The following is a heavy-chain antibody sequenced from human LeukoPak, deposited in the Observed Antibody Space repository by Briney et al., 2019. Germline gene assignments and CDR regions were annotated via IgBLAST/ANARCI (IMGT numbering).Heavy chain of an antibody. J-gene: IGHJ3*02. Sequence: SQTLSLTYVISGDSVSINSAAWNWITQSPSRGLEWLGRPYYRSKRSNDYAVYVKSRITHNPDTSKSQFSLQLTSVTPEDTAVYYCVRGGQGDGYSADEAFAIWGQGTMVTVSS. D-gene: IGHD5-24*01. V-gene: IGHV6-1*01. CDR2: PYYRSKRSN. CDR3: VRGGQGDGYSADEAFAI. CDR1: GDSVSINSAA.